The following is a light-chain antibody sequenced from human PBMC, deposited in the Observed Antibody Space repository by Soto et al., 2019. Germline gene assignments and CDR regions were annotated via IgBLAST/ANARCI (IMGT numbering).Light chain of an antibody. CDR3: QQRSNWPLT. J-gene: IGKJ4*01. Sequence: EIVLTQSPATLSVSPGERATLSCRASQSVSTYLAWYQQRPGQAPRLLIYDTSNRATGIPARFSGSGSGTDFTLTIISLEPEDFAVYYCQQRSNWPLTFGGGTKVDIK. V-gene: IGKV3-11*01. CDR1: QSVSTY. CDR2: DTS.